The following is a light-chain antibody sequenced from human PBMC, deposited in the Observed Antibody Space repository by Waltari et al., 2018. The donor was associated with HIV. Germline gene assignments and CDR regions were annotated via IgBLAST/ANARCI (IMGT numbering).Light chain of an antibody. Sequence: SYEIKKAPSGSGAPGTTAGITCFWSAFPKSFWPWYQQKPGQAPVLVIYKDRKRPSGIPKRFSGSTSGTTVTLTISGVQAEDEADYYCQSTDNSGTHVIFGGGTKLTVL. CDR2: KDR. V-gene: IGLV3-25*03. CDR3: QSTDNSGTHVI. J-gene: IGLJ2*01. CDR1: AFPKSF.